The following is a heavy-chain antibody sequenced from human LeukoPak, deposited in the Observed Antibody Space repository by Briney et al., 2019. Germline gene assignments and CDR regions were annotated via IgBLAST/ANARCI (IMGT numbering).Heavy chain of an antibody. CDR3: ARGGLYYGTAAHFDF. CDR2: ITYSSSTI. V-gene: IGHV3-48*01. D-gene: IGHD3-10*01. Sequence: GGSLRLSCAASGFTFSTSPMNWVRQAPGKGLEWVSYITYSSSTIFYADSVKGRFAVSRDNAKNSLYLQMNSLRAEDTAVYYCARGGLYYGTAAHFDFWGQGALVTVSS. CDR1: GFTFSTSP. J-gene: IGHJ4*02.